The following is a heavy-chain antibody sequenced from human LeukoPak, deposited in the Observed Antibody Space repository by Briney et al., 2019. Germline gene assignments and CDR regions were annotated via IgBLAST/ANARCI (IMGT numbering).Heavy chain of an antibody. V-gene: IGHV3-11*06. CDR3: ASFGYYGDLYYFDY. CDR1: GFTFSDYY. J-gene: IGHJ4*02. CDR2: ISSSSSYT. D-gene: IGHD4-17*01. Sequence: GGSLRLSCAASGFTFSDYYVSWIRQAPGKGLEWVSYISSSSSYTNYADSVKGRFTISRDNAKNSLYLQMNSLRAEDTAVYYCASFGYYGDLYYFDYWGQGTLVTVSS.